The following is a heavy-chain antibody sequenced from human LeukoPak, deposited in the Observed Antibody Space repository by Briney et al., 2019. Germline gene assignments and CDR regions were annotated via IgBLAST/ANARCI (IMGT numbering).Heavy chain of an antibody. CDR1: GDSVSSNSAA. D-gene: IGHD3-22*01. V-gene: IGHV6-1*01. CDR2: TYYRSKWYN. Sequence: SQTLSLTCAISGDSVSSNSAAWNWIRQSPSRGLEWLGSTYYRSKWYNDYAVSVKSRITINPDTSKNQFSLQLNSVTPEDTAVYYCARLGYYYDSSGYYYDAFDIWGQGTMVTVSS. CDR3: ARLGYYYDSSGYYYDAFDI. J-gene: IGHJ3*02.